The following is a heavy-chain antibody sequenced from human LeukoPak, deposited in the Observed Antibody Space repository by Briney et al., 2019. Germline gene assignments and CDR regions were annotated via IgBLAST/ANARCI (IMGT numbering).Heavy chain of an antibody. CDR1: GYTFTSYA. CDR2: INTNTGNP. CDR3: ARDNSAWGSSSDY. Sequence: ALVKVSCKASGYTFTSYAMNWVRQAPGQGLEWMGWINTNTGNPTCAQGFTGRFVFSLGTSVSTAYLQISSLKAEDTAVYYCARDNSAWGSSSDYWGQGTLVTVSS. J-gene: IGHJ4*02. V-gene: IGHV7-4-1*02. D-gene: IGHD4-23*01.